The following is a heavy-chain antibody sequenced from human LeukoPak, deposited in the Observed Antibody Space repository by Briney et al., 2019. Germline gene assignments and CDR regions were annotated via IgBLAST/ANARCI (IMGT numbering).Heavy chain of an antibody. V-gene: IGHV1-24*01. D-gene: IGHD3-9*01. CDR2: FDPEDAET. CDR3: ATGGHRGEPSSYYDILTGYYNDGGDFDY. J-gene: IGHJ4*02. CDR1: GHTLTELS. Sequence: ASVKLYCKVSGHTLTELSMHWVRQAPGKGLEWIRGFDPEDAETIYAQEFQGRVTMTEDTSTDTAYMELSSLRSEDTAVYYCATGGHRGEPSSYYDILTGYYNDGGDFDYWGQGTLVTVSS.